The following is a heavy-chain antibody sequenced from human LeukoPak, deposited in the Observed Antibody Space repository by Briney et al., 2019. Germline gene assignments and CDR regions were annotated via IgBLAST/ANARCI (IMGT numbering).Heavy chain of an antibody. D-gene: IGHD2-2*01. J-gene: IGHJ5*02. CDR1: GGTFSSYA. CDR2: IIPIFGTA. Sequence: ASVKVSCKASGGTFSSYAIGWVRHAPGQGLEWMGGIIPIFGTANYAQKFQGRVTITADESTSTAYMELSSLRSEDTAVYYCSRIGKGYCSSTSCSNTFEPWGQGTLVTVSS. CDR3: SRIGKGYCSSTSCSNTFEP. V-gene: IGHV1-69*13.